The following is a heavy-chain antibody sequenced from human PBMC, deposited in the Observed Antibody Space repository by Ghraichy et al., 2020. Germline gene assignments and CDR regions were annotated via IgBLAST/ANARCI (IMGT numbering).Heavy chain of an antibody. V-gene: IGHV3-21*01. CDR1: GFTFSSYS. J-gene: IGHJ4*02. Sequence: GGSLRLSCAASGFTFSSYSMNWVRQAPGKGLEWVSSISSSSYIYYSDSVMGRRIISRDNAKNSLYLQLNSLRAEDTTVYYCSVVRAAHLRGAVDYWGQGTLVTVSS. CDR2: ISSSSYI. D-gene: IGHD2-2*01. CDR3: SVVRAAHLRGAVDY.